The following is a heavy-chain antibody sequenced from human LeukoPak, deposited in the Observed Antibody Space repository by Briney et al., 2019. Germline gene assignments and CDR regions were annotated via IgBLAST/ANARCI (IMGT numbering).Heavy chain of an antibody. V-gene: IGHV3-23*01. CDR3: VKFRGIQHYNYHMGV. Sequence: GGSLRLSCAASGFTFSSYAMSWVRQAPGKGLEWVSGLTGSGGNTYYADSVKGRFTISRDNSKNTLSLQMNSLRAEDAAVYYCVKFRGIQHYNYHMGVWGKGTTVTVSS. CDR2: LTGSGGNT. J-gene: IGHJ6*03. D-gene: IGHD3-10*01. CDR1: GFTFSSYA.